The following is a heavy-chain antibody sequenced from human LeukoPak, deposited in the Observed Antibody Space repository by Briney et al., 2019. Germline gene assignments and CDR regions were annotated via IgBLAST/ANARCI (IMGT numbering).Heavy chain of an antibody. V-gene: IGHV4-34*01. D-gene: IGHD3-22*01. CDR1: GGSFSGYS. CDR3: ARVSDYYDSSGYLRPYAFDI. Sequence: SETLSLTCAVYGGSFSGYSWNWIRQPPVKGLEWIGEINHSGGTNYNPSLKSRVTISVDTSKDQFSLKLSSVTAADTAVYYCARVSDYYDSSGYLRPYAFDIWGQGTMVTVSS. CDR2: INHSGGT. J-gene: IGHJ3*02.